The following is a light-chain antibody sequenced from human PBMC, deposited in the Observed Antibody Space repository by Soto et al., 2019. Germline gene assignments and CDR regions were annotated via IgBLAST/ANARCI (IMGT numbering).Light chain of an antibody. CDR1: SSDVGGYNY. CDR2: EVS. J-gene: IGLJ1*01. CDR3: SSYGGSNNYV. V-gene: IGLV2-8*01. Sequence: QSVLTQPPSASGSPGQSVTISCTGTSSDVGGYNYVSWYQQHPGKAPKLMIYEVSKRPSGVPDRFSGSKSGNTASLTVSGLQAEDEADYCCSSYGGSNNYVFGTGTKLTVL.